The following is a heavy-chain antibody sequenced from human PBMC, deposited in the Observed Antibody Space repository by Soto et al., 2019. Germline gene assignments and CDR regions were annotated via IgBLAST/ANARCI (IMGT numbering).Heavy chain of an antibody. V-gene: IGHV3-30*18. J-gene: IGHJ5*02. CDR2: ISYDGSNE. CDR1: GFTFNTYG. CDR3: AKSLAVAAGWFDP. Sequence: HPGGSLRLSCAASGFTFNTYGMHWVRQAPGKGLEWVAFISYDGSNEYYADSVKGRFTISRDNSKNTVFLQMNSPRGEDTAVYYCAKSLAVAAGWFDPWGQGALVTVSS. D-gene: IGHD6-19*01.